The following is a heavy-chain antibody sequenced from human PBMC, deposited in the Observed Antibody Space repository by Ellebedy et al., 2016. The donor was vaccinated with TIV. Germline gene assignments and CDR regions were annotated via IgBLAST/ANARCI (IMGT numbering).Heavy chain of an antibody. V-gene: IGHV3-21*01. Sequence: GESLKISXAASGFTFSSYTMNWVRQAPGKGLEWVSSISSSSTYIYYADSVKGRFTISRDNAKSSLYLQMNSLRAEDTAVYYCARDEPETPAAIHYWGQGTLVTVSS. D-gene: IGHD2-2*01. J-gene: IGHJ4*02. CDR2: ISSSSTYI. CDR3: ARDEPETPAAIHY. CDR1: GFTFSSYT.